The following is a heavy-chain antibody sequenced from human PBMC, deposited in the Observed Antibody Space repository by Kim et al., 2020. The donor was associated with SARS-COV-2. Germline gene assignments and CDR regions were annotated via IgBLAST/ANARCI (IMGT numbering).Heavy chain of an antibody. D-gene: IGHD6-13*01. CDR3: ASLQYTSSWSDY. J-gene: IGHJ4*02. Sequence: SETLSLTCTVSGGSISSSSFYWGWIRQPPGKGLEWIGSIYSTGSTYYNPSLKSRVTISVDTSKNQFSLNLSSVTAADTAVYYCASLQYTSSWSDYWGQGTLLTVPS. V-gene: IGHV4-39*01. CDR1: GGSISSSSFY. CDR2: IYSTGST.